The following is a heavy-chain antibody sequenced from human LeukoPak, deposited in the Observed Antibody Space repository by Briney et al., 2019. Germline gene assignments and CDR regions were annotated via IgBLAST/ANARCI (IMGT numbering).Heavy chain of an antibody. Sequence: ASAKVSCKASGYTFTSYDFNWVRQATGQGLEWMGWMNPNSGNTGYAQKFQGRVTMTRNTSISTGYMELSSLRSEDTAVDYCSRGRPFSGDIGYYFDFWGQGTLVTVSS. V-gene: IGHV1-8*01. J-gene: IGHJ4*02. D-gene: IGHD2-15*01. CDR2: MNPNSGNT. CDR1: GYTFTSYD. CDR3: SRGRPFSGDIGYYFDF.